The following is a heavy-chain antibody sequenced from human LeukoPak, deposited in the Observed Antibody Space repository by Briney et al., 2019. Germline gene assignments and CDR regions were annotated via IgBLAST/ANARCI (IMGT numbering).Heavy chain of an antibody. V-gene: IGHV1-18*01. CDR1: GYTFTSYG. CDR3: ARSPVAAAGNRFYYYGMDV. Sequence: GASVKVSCKASGYTFTSYGISWVRQAPGQGLEWMGWISAYNGNTNYAQKLQGRVTMTTDTSTSTAYMELRSLRSDDTAVYYCARSPVAAAGNRFYYYGMDVWGQGTTVTVSS. J-gene: IGHJ6*02. D-gene: IGHD6-13*01. CDR2: ISAYNGNT.